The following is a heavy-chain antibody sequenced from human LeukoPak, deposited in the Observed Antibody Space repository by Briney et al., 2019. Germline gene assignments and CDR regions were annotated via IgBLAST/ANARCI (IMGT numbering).Heavy chain of an antibody. V-gene: IGHV3-21*01. CDR2: ISSSSSYI. CDR3: ARADQQYYFDY. Sequence: GGSLRLSCAASGFTFSSYGMNWVRQAPGKGLEWVSSISSSSSYIYYADSVKGRFTISRDNAKNSLYLQMNSLRAEDTAVYYCARADQQYYFDYWGQGTLVTVSS. D-gene: IGHD4-11*01. J-gene: IGHJ4*02. CDR1: GFTFSSYG.